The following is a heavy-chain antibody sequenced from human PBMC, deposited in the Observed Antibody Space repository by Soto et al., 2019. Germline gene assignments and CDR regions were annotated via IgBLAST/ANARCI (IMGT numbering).Heavy chain of an antibody. J-gene: IGHJ6*02. V-gene: IGHV3-30*03. CDR3: ARDVGIAARQYYYGMDV. D-gene: IGHD6-6*01. Sequence: GGSLRLSCAASGFTFSSYGMHWVRQAPGKGLEWVAVISYDGSNKYYADSVKGRFTISRDNSKNTLYLQMNSLRAEDTAVYYCARDVGIAARQYYYGMDVWGQRTTVTVSS. CDR2: ISYDGSNK. CDR1: GFTFSSYG.